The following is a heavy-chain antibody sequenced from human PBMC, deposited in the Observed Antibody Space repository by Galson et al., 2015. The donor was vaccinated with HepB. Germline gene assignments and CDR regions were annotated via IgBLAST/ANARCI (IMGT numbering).Heavy chain of an antibody. J-gene: IGHJ4*02. CDR3: AGEGLTLKLFDY. D-gene: IGHD4/OR15-4a*01. CDR2: INPRDSST. CDR1: GPTFTSNY. V-gene: IGHV1-46*01. Sequence: SVKVSCKAAGPTFTSNYIHWVRQAPGQGLEWMGLINPRDSSTDYAQKFQGRVTVTRDTSTSTIYMELSSLTSEDTAVYYCAGEGLTLKLFDYWGQGTLVTVSS.